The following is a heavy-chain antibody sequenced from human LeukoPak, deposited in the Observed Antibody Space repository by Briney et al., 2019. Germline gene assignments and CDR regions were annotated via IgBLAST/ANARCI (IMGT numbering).Heavy chain of an antibody. Sequence: GGSLRLSCAASGFTFDDYAMHWVRQAPGKGLEWVSGISWNSGSIGYADSVKGRFTISRDNAKNSLYLQMNSLRAEDMALYYCAKDMGQGYSSSWYGAFDIWGQGTMVTVSS. CDR3: AKDMGQGYSSSWYGAFDI. V-gene: IGHV3-9*03. D-gene: IGHD6-13*01. CDR2: ISWNSGSI. J-gene: IGHJ3*02. CDR1: GFTFDDYA.